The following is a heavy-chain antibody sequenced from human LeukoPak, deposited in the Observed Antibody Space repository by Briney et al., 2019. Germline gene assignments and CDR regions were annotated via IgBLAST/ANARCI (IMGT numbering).Heavy chain of an antibody. V-gene: IGHV3-15*01. Sequence: SGGSLRLSCAASGFTFSNAWMSWVRQAPGKGLEWVGRIKSKTDGGTTDYAAPVKGRFTISRDDSKNTLYLQMNSLRDEDTAVYYCSIKDSSGYWDFDYWGQGTQVTVSS. CDR2: IKSKTDGGTT. CDR1: GFTFSNAW. CDR3: SIKDSSGYWDFDY. J-gene: IGHJ4*02. D-gene: IGHD3-22*01.